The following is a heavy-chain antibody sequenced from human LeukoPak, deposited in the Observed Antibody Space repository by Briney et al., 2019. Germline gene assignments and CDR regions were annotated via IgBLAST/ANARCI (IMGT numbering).Heavy chain of an antibody. CDR3: AKYRTRPPYGLDV. CDR2: ISGSGDST. Sequence: GGSLRLSCAASGFTFSTYAMNWVRQAPGKGLEWVSGISGSGDSTYYADSVKGRFTISRDNSKNTLYLQMNSLRAEDTAIYYCAKYRTRPPYGLDVWGQGTTVTVSS. D-gene: IGHD4-11*01. V-gene: IGHV3-23*01. J-gene: IGHJ6*02. CDR1: GFTFSTYA.